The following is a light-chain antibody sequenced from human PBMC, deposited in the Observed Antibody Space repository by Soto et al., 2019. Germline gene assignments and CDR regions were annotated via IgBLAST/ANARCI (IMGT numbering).Light chain of an antibody. J-gene: IGLJ1*01. CDR1: SSDVGGYNY. Sequence: QSVLTQPASVSGSPGQSITISCTGASSDVGGYNYVSWYQQHPGKAPKLMIYDVSNRPSGVSNRFSGSKSGNTASLTISGFQAEDEAGYYCSSYTSSSTYYVFGTGTKVTVL. CDR2: DVS. CDR3: SSYTSSSTYYV. V-gene: IGLV2-14*01.